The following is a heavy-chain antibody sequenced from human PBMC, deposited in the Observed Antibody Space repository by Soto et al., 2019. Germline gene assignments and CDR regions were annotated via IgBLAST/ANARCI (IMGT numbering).Heavy chain of an antibody. CDR2: FDPEDGET. Sequence: GASVKVSCKVSGYTLTELSMHWVRQAPGEGLEWMGGFDPEDGETIYAQKFQGRVTMTEDTSTDTAYMELSSLRSEDAAVYYCATGRNYDYIWGSYRPRDAFDIWGQGTMVTVSS. CDR3: ATGRNYDYIWGSYRPRDAFDI. J-gene: IGHJ3*02. V-gene: IGHV1-24*01. D-gene: IGHD3-16*02. CDR1: GYTLTELS.